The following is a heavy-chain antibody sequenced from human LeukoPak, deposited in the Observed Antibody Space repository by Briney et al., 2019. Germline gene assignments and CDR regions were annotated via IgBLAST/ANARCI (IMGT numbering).Heavy chain of an antibody. D-gene: IGHD5-24*01. V-gene: IGHV1-18*01. CDR1: GGTFSSYA. CDR3: ARVYEVRDGYNLGY. J-gene: IGHJ4*02. CDR2: ISAYNGNT. Sequence: GASVKVSCKASGGTFSSYAISWVRQAPGQGLEWMGWISAYNGNTNYAQKPQGRVTMTTDTSTSTAYMELRSLRSDDTAVYYCARVYEVRDGYNLGYWGQGTLVTVSS.